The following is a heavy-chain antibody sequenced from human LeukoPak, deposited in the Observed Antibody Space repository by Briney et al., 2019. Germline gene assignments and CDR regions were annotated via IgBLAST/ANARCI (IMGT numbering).Heavy chain of an antibody. Sequence: HGASVKVSCKASGYTFTGYYMHWVRQAPGQGLEWMGWINPNSGGTNYAQKFQGRVTMTRDTSISTAYMELSRLRSDDTAVYYCARGAVYFRASSGDYERYYFDYWGQGTLVTVSS. D-gene: IGHD2-21*02. CDR2: INPNSGGT. V-gene: IGHV1-2*02. J-gene: IGHJ4*02. CDR1: GYTFTGYY. CDR3: ARGAVYFRASSGDYERYYFDY.